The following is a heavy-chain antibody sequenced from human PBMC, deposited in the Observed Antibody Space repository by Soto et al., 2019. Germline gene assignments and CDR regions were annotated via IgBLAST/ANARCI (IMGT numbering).Heavy chain of an antibody. CDR3: ARGIASGSYSGDY. Sequence: SVKVSCKASGGTFSSYAISWVRQAPGQGLEWMGGIIPIFGTANYAQKFQGRVTITADESTSTAYMELSSLRSEDTAVYYCARGIASGSYSGDYWGQGTLVTSPQ. J-gene: IGHJ4*02. D-gene: IGHD1-26*01. CDR1: GGTFSSYA. CDR2: IIPIFGTA. V-gene: IGHV1-69*13.